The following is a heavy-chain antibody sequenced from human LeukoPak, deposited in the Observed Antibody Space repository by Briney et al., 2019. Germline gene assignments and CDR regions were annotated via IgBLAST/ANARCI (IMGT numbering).Heavy chain of an antibody. CDR1: EFTFSSYW. D-gene: IGHD3-10*01. V-gene: IGHV3-74*01. CDR3: ARGRHGSDDWVDP. J-gene: IGHJ5*02. Sequence: PGGSLRLSCVTSEFTFSSYWMHWVRQAPGEGLVWVSRINTDGSTTNYADSVKGRFSISRDNARNTLFLQMNSLRVDATAVYYWARGRHGSDDWVDPWGQGTLVTVSS. CDR2: INTDGSTT.